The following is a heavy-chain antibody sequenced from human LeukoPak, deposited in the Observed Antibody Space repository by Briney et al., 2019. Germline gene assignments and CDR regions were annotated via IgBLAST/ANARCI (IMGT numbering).Heavy chain of an antibody. J-gene: IGHJ4*02. Sequence: GASVKVSCKASGHTFTSYGISWVRPATGQGIEWMGWISAYNGITNYAQKLQGRVTMTTDTSTSTAYMELRSLRSDDTAVYYCARLKYYYDSSGYYYASPDDYWGQGTLVTVSS. CDR1: GHTFTSYG. CDR2: ISAYNGIT. CDR3: ARLKYYYDSSGYYYASPDDY. V-gene: IGHV1-18*01. D-gene: IGHD3-22*01.